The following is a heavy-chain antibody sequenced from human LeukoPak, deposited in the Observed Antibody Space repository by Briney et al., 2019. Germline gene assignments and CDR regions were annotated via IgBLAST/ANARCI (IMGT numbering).Heavy chain of an antibody. CDR3: ARENGYKVFDY. CDR2: IYSGGYT. V-gene: IGHV3-53*01. Sequence: GGSLRLSCAASGFTFSSYWMHWVRQAPGKGLEWVSVIYSGGYTYYADSVEGRFTISRDHSKNTLYLQMDSLRAEDTAVYYCARENGYKVFDYWGQGTLVTVSS. J-gene: IGHJ4*02. CDR1: GFTFSSYW. D-gene: IGHD5-24*01.